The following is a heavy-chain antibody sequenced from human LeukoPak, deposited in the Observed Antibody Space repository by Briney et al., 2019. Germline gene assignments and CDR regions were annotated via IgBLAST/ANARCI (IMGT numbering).Heavy chain of an antibody. CDR1: GFTFSSYW. J-gene: IGHJ4*02. V-gene: IGHV3-7*01. CDR2: INHNGNVN. CDR3: ARGTDY. Sequence: GGSLRLSCAASGFTFSSYWMNWARQAPGKGLEWVASINHNGNVNYYVDSVKGRFTISRDNAKNSLYLQMNSLRAEDTAVYYCARGTDYWGQGTLVTVSS.